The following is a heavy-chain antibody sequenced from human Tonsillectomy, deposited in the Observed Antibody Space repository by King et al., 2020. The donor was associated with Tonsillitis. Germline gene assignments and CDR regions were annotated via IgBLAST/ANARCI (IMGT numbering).Heavy chain of an antibody. D-gene: IGHD5-18*01. Sequence: QLQESGPGLVKPSETLSLTCTVSGYSISSGYYWGWIRQPPGKGLEWIGSIYHSGSTYYNPSLKSRVTISVDTSKNQFSLKLSSVTAADTAVYYCAGVAWDTAMLYLAFDIRGQGTMVTVSS. CDR1: GYSISSGYY. CDR2: IYHSGST. CDR3: AGVAWDTAMLYLAFDI. V-gene: IGHV4-38-2*02. J-gene: IGHJ3*02.